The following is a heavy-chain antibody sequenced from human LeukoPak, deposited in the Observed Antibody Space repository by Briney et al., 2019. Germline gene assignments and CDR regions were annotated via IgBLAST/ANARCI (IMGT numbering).Heavy chain of an antibody. V-gene: IGHV3-23*01. CDR3: AKDLLWFGELLLRGFDAFDI. D-gene: IGHD3-10*01. J-gene: IGHJ3*02. CDR2: ISGSGGST. CDR1: GFTFDDYG. Sequence: PGGSLRLSCAASGFTFDDYGMSWVRQAPGKGLEWVSAISGSGGSTYYADSVKGRFTISRDNSKNTLYLQMNSLRAEDTAVYYCAKDLLWFGELLLRGFDAFDIWGQGTMVTVSS.